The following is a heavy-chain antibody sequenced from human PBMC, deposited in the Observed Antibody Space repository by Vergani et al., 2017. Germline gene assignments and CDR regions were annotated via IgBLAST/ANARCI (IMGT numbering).Heavy chain of an antibody. J-gene: IGHJ2*01. CDR1: GFTFSSYA. Sequence: EVQLVESGGGLIQPGGSLRLSCAASGFTFSSYAMSWVRQAPGKGLEWVSAISGSGGSTYYADSVTGRFTISRDNSKNTLYLQMNSLRADDTAVYYCAKVLRQLGPRCYWYFDLWGRGTLVTVSS. D-gene: IGHD6-6*01. V-gene: IGHV3-23*04. CDR2: ISGSGGST. CDR3: AKVLRQLGPRCYWYFDL.